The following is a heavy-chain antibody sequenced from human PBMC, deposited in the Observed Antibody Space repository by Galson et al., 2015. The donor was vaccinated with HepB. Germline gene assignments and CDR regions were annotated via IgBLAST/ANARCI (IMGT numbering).Heavy chain of an antibody. CDR3: AIFLYLDSTDYYGMDV. CDR1: GGTFSSYA. D-gene: IGHD2-2*01. Sequence: SVKVSCKASGGTFSSYAISWVRQAPGQGLEWMGGIIPIFGTANYAQKFQGRVTITADKSTSTAYMELSSLRSEDTAVYYCAIFLYLDSTDYYGMDVWDQGTTVTVSS. CDR2: IIPIFGTA. V-gene: IGHV1-69*06. J-gene: IGHJ6*02.